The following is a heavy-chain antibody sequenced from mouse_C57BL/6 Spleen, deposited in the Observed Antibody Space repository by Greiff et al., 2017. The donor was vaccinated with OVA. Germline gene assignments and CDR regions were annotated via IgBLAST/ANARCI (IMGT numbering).Heavy chain of an antibody. Sequence: VKLQQSGPELVKPGASVKISCKASGYAFSSSWMNWVKQRPGKGLEWIGRIYPGDGDTNYNGKFKGKATLTADKSSSTAYMQHSSLTSEDAAVYFCSYDGYYAFAYWGQGTLVTVSA. CDR3: SYDGYYAFAY. V-gene: IGHV1-82*01. CDR1: GYAFSSSW. J-gene: IGHJ3*01. D-gene: IGHD2-3*01. CDR2: IYPGDGDT.